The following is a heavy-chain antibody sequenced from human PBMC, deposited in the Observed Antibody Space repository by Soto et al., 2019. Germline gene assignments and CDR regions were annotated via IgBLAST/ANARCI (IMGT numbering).Heavy chain of an antibody. Sequence: PGGSLRLSCAASGFTFRNYAMSWVRQAPGKGLEWVSTISDSGGTISYADSVKGRLTISRDNSRKTLYLQMDSLRVEDTAVYYCAKRALGYWGRGTMVTVSS. CDR1: GFTFRNYA. J-gene: IGHJ4*02. V-gene: IGHV3-23*01. D-gene: IGHD6-13*01. CDR2: ISDSGGTI. CDR3: AKRALGY.